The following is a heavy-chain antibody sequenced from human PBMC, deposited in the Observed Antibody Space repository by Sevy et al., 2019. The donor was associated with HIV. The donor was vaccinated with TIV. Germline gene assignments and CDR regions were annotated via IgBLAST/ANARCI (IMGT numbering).Heavy chain of an antibody. V-gene: IGHV3-48*03. D-gene: IGHD3-22*01. J-gene: IGHJ5*02. Sequence: GGSLRLSCAASGFTFSSYEMTWVRQAPGKGLEWVSSISSSGTTINYGDFVEARFTISRDNPKNSLYLQMHSLRAEDTAVYYCARKGGAYDIGFDPWGQGTLVTVSS. CDR3: ARKGGAYDIGFDP. CDR2: ISSSGTTI. CDR1: GFTFSSYE.